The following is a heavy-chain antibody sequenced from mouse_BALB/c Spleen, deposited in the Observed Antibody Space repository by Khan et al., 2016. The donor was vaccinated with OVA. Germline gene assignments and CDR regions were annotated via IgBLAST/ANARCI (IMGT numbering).Heavy chain of an antibody. CDR3: ARGYFGNYEFVY. D-gene: IGHD2-1*01. CDR2: IFPGTGTT. CDR1: GYTFTSYW. V-gene: IGHV1S132*01. J-gene: IGHJ3*01. Sequence: QVQLQQPGAELVKPGASVKLSCKTSGYTFTSYWIQWVKQRPGQGLGWIGQIFPGTGTTYYNENFKGKATLTVDTSSSTAYVQLSSLTSEDSAVYVCARGYFGNYEFVYWGQGTLVTVSP.